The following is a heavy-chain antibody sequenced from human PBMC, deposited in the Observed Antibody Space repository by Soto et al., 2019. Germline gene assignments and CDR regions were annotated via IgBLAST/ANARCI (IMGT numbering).Heavy chain of an antibody. CDR3: ARHVARLVRTSGWFDP. Sequence: SETLSLTCAVYGGSFSGYYWSWIRQPPGKGLEWIGEINHSGSTNYNPSLKSRVTISVDTSKNQFSLKLSSVTAADTAVYYCARHVARLVRTSGWFDPWGQGTLVTVSS. D-gene: IGHD3-10*01. CDR2: INHSGST. V-gene: IGHV4-34*01. J-gene: IGHJ5*02. CDR1: GGSFSGYY.